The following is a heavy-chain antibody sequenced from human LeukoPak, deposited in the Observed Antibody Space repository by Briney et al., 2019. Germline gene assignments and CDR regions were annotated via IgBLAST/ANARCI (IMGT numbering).Heavy chain of an antibody. J-gene: IGHJ4*02. CDR2: IYPGDSDT. D-gene: IGHD3-10*01. Sequence: GESLKISCKGSGYRFTTYWIGWVRQMPGKGLEWMGIIYPGDSDTRYSPSFQGQVTISADKSITTTYLQWSSLKASDTAMYYCARLRDTSPIRGLYYFDYWGQGTLVTVSS. CDR1: GYRFTTYW. V-gene: IGHV5-51*01. CDR3: ARLRDTSPIRGLYYFDY.